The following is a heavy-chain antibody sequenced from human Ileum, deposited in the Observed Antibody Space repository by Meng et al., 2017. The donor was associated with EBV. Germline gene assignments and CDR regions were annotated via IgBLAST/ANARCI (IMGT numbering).Heavy chain of an antibody. CDR2: VNYNGDS. CDR3: ARDLRVGGAFDY. CDR1: AASVTSSGYY. Sequence: QVQLQQSGPGLVRTSATLCLSCTVSAASVTSSGYYWSWLRQSPGKGLEWLGYVNYNGDSTYNPSLKSRVTIFIDTSKKQFYLNLTSATAADTAIYYCARDLRVGGAFDYWGQGTLVTVSS. D-gene: IGHD1-26*01. V-gene: IGHV4-61*08. J-gene: IGHJ4*02.